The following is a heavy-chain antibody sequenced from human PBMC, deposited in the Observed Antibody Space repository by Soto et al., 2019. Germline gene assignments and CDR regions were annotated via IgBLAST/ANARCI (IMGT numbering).Heavy chain of an antibody. CDR2: TYYRSKWYN. V-gene: IGHV6-1*01. D-gene: IGHD2-2*01. Sequence: SQTLSLTCAISGDSVSSNSAAWNWIRQSPSRGLEWLGRTYYRSKWYNDYAVSVKSRITINPDTSKNQFSLQLNSVTPEDTAVYYCAGVLIVVVPAGAQYYYYGMDVWGQGTTVTVS. CDR3: AGVLIVVVPAGAQYYYYGMDV. J-gene: IGHJ6*02. CDR1: GDSVSSNSAA.